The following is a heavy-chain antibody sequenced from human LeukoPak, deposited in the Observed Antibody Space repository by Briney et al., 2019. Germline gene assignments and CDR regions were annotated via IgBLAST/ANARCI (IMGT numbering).Heavy chain of an antibody. Sequence: GGSLRLSCAASGFTFSSYSMNWFRQAPGKGLEWVSPISSSSSYIYYADSVKGRFTISRDNAKNSLYLQMNSLRAEDTAVYYCARDLSGDYWFDPWGQGTLVTVSS. D-gene: IGHD2/OR15-2a*01. CDR1: GFTFSSYS. CDR3: ARDLSGDYWFDP. J-gene: IGHJ5*02. CDR2: ISSSSSYI. V-gene: IGHV3-21*01.